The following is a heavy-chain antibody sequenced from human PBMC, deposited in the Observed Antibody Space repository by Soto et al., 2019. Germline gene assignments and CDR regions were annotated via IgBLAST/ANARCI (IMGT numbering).Heavy chain of an antibody. CDR2: ISRDGSYI. V-gene: IGHV3-30*04. J-gene: IGHJ5*01. CDR3: ARTRNGGVADSFDS. CDR1: GFTFSRHA. D-gene: IGHD3-3*01. Sequence: GGSLRLSCAASGFTFSRHAIHWVRLTPGRGLEWVLAISRDGSYIYYTDSVKGRFTVSRDNSKNTVFVQMNRLIPDDTALYFCARTRNGGVADSFDSWGQGTRVTVSS.